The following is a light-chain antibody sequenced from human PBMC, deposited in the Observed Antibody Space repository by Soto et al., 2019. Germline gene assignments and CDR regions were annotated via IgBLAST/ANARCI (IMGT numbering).Light chain of an antibody. V-gene: IGLV1-47*02. CDR1: SSNIGSYP. CDR3: AAWDASLSGHV. Sequence: QSVLTQSPSASGTPGQRDTISCYGSSSNIGSYPVYWYQQLPGTAPKLLINSDDQRPSGVPDRFSASKSGTSASLAISGLRSEDEADYYCAAWDASLSGHVFGAGTKLTVL. CDR2: SDD. J-gene: IGLJ1*01.